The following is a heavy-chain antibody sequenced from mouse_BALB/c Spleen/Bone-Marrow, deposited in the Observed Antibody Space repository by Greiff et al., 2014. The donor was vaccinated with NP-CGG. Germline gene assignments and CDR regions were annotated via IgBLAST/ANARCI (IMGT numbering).Heavy chain of an antibody. Sequence: QVQLQQSGSVLVRPGDSVKLSCKASGYTFTSTWIHWAKQRPGQGLEWIGEIHPNSGNTKYNEKLKGKATLTADTSSSTAYVDLSSLTSEDSAVYHCTRDGVGGAMDYWGQGTSVTVSS. CDR3: TRDGVGGAMDY. CDR1: GYTFTSTW. D-gene: IGHD2-3*01. J-gene: IGHJ4*01. V-gene: IGHV1S130*01. CDR2: IHPNSGNT.